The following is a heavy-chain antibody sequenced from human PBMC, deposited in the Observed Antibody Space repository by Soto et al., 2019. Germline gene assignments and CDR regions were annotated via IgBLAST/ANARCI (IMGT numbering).Heavy chain of an antibody. CDR1: GGSFSGYY. CDR3: ARWRLVREWGSVDY. V-gene: IGHV4-34*01. D-gene: IGHD6-19*01. J-gene: IGHJ4*02. CDR2: INHSGST. Sequence: SETLSLTCAVYGGSFSGYYWSWIRQPPGKGLEWIGEINHSGSTNYNPSLKSRVTISVDTSKNQFSLKLSSVTAADTAVYYCARWRLVREWGSVDYWGQGTLVTVSS.